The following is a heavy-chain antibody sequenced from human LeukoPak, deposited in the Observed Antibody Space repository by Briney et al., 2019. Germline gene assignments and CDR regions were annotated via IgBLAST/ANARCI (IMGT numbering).Heavy chain of an antibody. CDR1: GGSISSSSYY. J-gene: IGHJ4*02. V-gene: IGHV4-39*07. Sequence: SETLSLTCTVSGGSISSSSYYWGWIRQPPGKGLEWIGSIYYSGSTYYNPSLKSRVTISVDTSKNQFSLKLSSVTAADTAVYYCAREDTYYYDNSGYLDYWGQGTLVTVSS. CDR2: IYYSGST. D-gene: IGHD3-22*01. CDR3: AREDTYYYDNSGYLDY.